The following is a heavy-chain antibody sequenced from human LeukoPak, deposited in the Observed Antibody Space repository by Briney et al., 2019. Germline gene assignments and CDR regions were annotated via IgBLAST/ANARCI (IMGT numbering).Heavy chain of an antibody. Sequence: GASVKVSCKASGYTFTDYYIHWVRQAPGQGLEWVGWIKPDSGGTTYPQKFQGRVTTTRDTSISTTYMELSRLTSDDTAVYYCARDSQQQLVLYYFDYWGQGTLVTVSS. CDR3: ARDSQQQLVLYYFDY. CDR2: IKPDSGGT. CDR1: GYTFTDYY. D-gene: IGHD6-13*01. V-gene: IGHV1-2*02. J-gene: IGHJ4*02.